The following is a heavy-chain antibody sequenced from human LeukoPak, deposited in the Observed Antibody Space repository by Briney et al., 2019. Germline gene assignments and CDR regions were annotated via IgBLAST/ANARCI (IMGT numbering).Heavy chain of an antibody. CDR3: ASPLITMVRGVITDY. CDR1: GYTFTSYY. J-gene: IGHJ4*02. V-gene: IGHV1-46*01. Sequence: GRSLRLSCAASGYTFTSYYMHWVRQAPGQGLEWMGIINPSGGSTSYAQKFQGRVTTTRDKSTSTVYMELSSLRSEDTAVYYCASPLITMVRGVITDYWGQGTLVTVSS. CDR2: INPSGGST. D-gene: IGHD3-10*01.